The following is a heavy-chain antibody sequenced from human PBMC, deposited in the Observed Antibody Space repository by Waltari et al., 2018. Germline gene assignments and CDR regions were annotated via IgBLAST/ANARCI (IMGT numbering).Heavy chain of an antibody. CDR1: GGTFSSYT. J-gene: IGHJ6*02. D-gene: IGHD1-26*01. Sequence: QVQLVQSGAEVKKPGSSVKVSCKASGGTFSSYTISWVRQAPGQGLEWMGRIIPILGIANYAQKFQGRVTITADKSTSTAYMELSSLRSEDTAVYYCARDAYSGSYYYYYGMDVWGQGTTVTVSS. V-gene: IGHV1-69*08. CDR3: ARDAYSGSYYYYYGMDV. CDR2: IIPILGIA.